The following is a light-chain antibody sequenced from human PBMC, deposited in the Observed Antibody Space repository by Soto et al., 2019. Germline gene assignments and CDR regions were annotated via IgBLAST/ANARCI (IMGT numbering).Light chain of an antibody. CDR1: SSDVGGYNY. Sequence: QSALTQPPSASGSPGQSVTISCTGTSSDVGGYNYVSWYQQHPGKAPKLMIYEVSKRPSGVPDRFSGSKSGNTASLTVSGLQDEDEADYHCYSYAGSNNWVFGGGTKLTVL. V-gene: IGLV2-8*01. CDR3: YSYAGSNNWV. J-gene: IGLJ3*02. CDR2: EVS.